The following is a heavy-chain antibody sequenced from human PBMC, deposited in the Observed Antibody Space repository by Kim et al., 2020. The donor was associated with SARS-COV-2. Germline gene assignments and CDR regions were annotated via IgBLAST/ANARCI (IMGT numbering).Heavy chain of an antibody. CDR3: ARDSAIVGATPWYYYYGMDV. J-gene: IGHJ6*02. V-gene: IGHV3-30*04. D-gene: IGHD1-26*01. CDR2: MSYDGSNK. CDR1: GFTFSGYA. Sequence: GGSLRLSCAASGFTFSGYAVHWVRQAPGKGLEWVAVMSYDGSNKYYADSVKGRFTISRDNSKNTLYLQMNSLRAEDTAVYYCARDSAIVGATPWYYYYGMDVWGQGTTVTVSS.